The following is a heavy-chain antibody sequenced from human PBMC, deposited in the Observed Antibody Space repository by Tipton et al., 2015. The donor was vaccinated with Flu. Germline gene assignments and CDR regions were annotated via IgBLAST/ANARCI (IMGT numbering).Heavy chain of an antibody. Sequence: GSLRLSCAASGFTFSGYWMSWVRQAPGKGLEWVANIKQDGNKKYYVDSVKGRFTISRDNAKNSLYLQMNSLRAEDTAVYYCARLGLPDYWGQGTLVTVSS. CDR3: ARLGLPDY. J-gene: IGHJ4*02. CDR1: GFTFSGYW. D-gene: IGHD3-16*01. CDR2: IKQDGNKK. V-gene: IGHV3-7*01.